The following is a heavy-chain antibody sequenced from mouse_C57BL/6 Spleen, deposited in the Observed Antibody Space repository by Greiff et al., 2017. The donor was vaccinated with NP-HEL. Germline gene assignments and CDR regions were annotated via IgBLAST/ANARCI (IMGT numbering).Heavy chain of an antibody. CDR3: AKDYSNYVAY. CDR2: INPYNGGT. Sequence: VQLQQSGPVLVKPGASVKMSCKASGYTFTDYYMNWVKQSHGKSLEWIGVINPYNGGTSYNQKFKGKATLTVDKSSSTAYMELNSLTSEDSAVYYCAKDYSNYVAYWGQGTLVTVSA. J-gene: IGHJ3*01. V-gene: IGHV1-19*01. CDR1: GYTFTDYY. D-gene: IGHD2-5*01.